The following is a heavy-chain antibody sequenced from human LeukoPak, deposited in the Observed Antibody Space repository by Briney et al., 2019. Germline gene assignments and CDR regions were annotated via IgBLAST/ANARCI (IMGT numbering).Heavy chain of an antibody. CDR1: GGSMSSYY. J-gene: IGHJ5*02. D-gene: IGHD3-3*01. V-gene: IGHV4-59*12. CDR3: ARDGVWSGYYMIGWFDP. CDR2: IYYSGST. Sequence: PSETLSLTCTVSGGSMSSYYWSWIRQPPGKGLEWIGYIYYSGSTKYNPSLKSRVTISVDTSKNQFSLKLSSVTAADTAVYYCARDGVWSGYYMIGWFDPWGQGTLVTVSS.